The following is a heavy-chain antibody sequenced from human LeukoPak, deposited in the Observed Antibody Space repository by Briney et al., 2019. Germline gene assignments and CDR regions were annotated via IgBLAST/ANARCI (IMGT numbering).Heavy chain of an antibody. V-gene: IGHV4-4*02. Sequence: SETLSLTCAVSGGSISSNNWWGWVRQPPGKGLEWIGEIYHSGSPNYNPSLKSRVTISVDKSRNHFSLNLSSVTAADTAVYYCAREAGQWLANPDYWGQGTLVTVSS. J-gene: IGHJ4*02. CDR3: AREAGQWLANPDY. CDR2: IYHSGSP. CDR1: GGSISSNNW. D-gene: IGHD6-19*01.